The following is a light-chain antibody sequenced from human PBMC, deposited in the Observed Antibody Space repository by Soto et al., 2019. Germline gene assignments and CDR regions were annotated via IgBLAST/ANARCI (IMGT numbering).Light chain of an antibody. CDR3: QQYGSSHRT. J-gene: IGKJ1*01. CDR2: GAS. V-gene: IGKV3-20*01. Sequence: ETVLTQSPGTLSLSPGERATLSCRSSQSVSSNSLAWYQQKPGQDPRLLIYGASSRATGIPDRFSGSGSGTDFTLTISRLEPEDFAVYYCQQYGSSHRTFGQGTNVEI. CDR1: QSVSSNS.